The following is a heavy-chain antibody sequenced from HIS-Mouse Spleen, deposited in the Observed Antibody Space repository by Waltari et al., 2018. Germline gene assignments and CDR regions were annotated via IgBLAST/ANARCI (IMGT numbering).Heavy chain of an antibody. CDR2: IYYSGST. CDR1: GGSIRSSSYY. D-gene: IGHD2-15*01. V-gene: IGHV4-39*07. J-gene: IGHJ6*02. CDR3: ARGLDGGNGGYYYYYGMDV. Sequence: QLQLQESGPGLVKPSETLSLTCTVSGGSIRSSSYYWGWLRQPPGQGLEWIGSIYYSGSTYYNPSLKSRVTISVDTSKNQFSLKLSSVTAADTAVYYCARGLDGGNGGYYYYYGMDVWGQGTTVTVSS.